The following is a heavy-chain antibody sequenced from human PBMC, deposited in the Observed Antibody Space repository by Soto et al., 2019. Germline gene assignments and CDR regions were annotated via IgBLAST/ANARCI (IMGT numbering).Heavy chain of an antibody. CDR2: INSDGSST. Sequence: GGSLRLSCAASGFTFSSYWMHWVRQAPGKGLVWVSRINSDGSSTSYADSVMGRFTISRDNAKNTLYLQMNSLRAADTAVYYCAKESSYYYGMDVWGQGTTVTVSS. CDR3: AKESSYYYGMDV. CDR1: GFTFSSYW. V-gene: IGHV3-74*01. J-gene: IGHJ6*02. D-gene: IGHD6-13*01.